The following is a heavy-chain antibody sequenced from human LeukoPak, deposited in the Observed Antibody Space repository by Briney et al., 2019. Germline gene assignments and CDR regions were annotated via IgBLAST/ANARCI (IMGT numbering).Heavy chain of an antibody. CDR2: IFNGGST. D-gene: IGHD7-27*01. J-gene: IGHJ4*02. CDR3: ARDPFSTGD. Sequence: GGSLRLSCAASGFAVSSNHMNWVRQAPGKGLEWVSVIFNGGSTYYADSVRGRFTISRDNSKNTLYLQMNSLRAEDTAVYYCARDPFSTGDWGQGTLVTVSS. CDR1: GFAVSSNH. V-gene: IGHV3-53*01.